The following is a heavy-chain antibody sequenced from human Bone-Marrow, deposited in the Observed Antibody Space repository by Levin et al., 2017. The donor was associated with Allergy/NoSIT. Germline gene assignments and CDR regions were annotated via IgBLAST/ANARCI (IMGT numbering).Heavy chain of an antibody. CDR1: GFSLNPSGMC. D-gene: IGHD3-3*01. CDR3: ARGKYYGGSLRNDY. J-gene: IGHJ4*02. Sequence: ESGPTLVKPTQTLTLTCTFSGFSLNPSGMCVSWIRQPPGKALEWLALIRWNDDKFYNTSLKTKLTISKDTSKNQVVLTMANMDPVDTATYFCARGKYYGGSLRNDYWGQGTLVTVSS. CDR2: IRWNDDK. V-gene: IGHV2-70*01.